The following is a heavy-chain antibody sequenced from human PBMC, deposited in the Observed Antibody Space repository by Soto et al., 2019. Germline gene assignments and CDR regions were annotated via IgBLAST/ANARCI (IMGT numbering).Heavy chain of an antibody. V-gene: IGHV4-39*01. Sequence: SETLSLTCTVSGVSISSSSYYWGWIRQPPGKGLEWIGSIYYSGSTYYNPSLKSRVTISVDTSKNQFSLKLSSVTAADTAVYYCARHTPAISVSDHWGQGTLVTVSS. CDR1: GVSISSSSYY. CDR3: ARHTPAISVSDH. D-gene: IGHD2-15*01. J-gene: IGHJ4*02. CDR2: IYYSGST.